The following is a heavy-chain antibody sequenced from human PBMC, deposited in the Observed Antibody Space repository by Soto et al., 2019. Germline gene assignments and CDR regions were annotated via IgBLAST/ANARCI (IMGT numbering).Heavy chain of an antibody. D-gene: IGHD1-20*01. J-gene: IGHJ6*02. Sequence: SETLSLTCTVSGGSIGSYDYYWSWIRQHPGKGLEWIGNIYYSGSTQYNPSLKSRGTMSVDTSKNQFSLKLSFVTVADTAGYYTATGPFNCNGSGQYHYGKDVWGQGTTVTVSS. CDR2: IYYSGST. CDR1: GGSIGSYDYY. V-gene: IGHV4-30-4*08. CDR3: ATGPFNCNGSGQYHYGKDV.